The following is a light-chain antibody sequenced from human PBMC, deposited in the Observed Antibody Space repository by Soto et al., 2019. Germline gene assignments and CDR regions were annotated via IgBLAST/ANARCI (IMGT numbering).Light chain of an antibody. J-gene: IGKJ5*01. Sequence: DIVMTQSPLSLPVTPGEPASISCRSSQSLLHSNGYNFLDWYLQKPGQSPQLLIYLGSNRASGVPDRFSGSESGTYFTLKISRVEAEDVGVYYCMQALQTPITFGQGTRLEIK. V-gene: IGKV2-28*01. CDR1: QSLLHSNGYNF. CDR3: MQALQTPIT. CDR2: LGS.